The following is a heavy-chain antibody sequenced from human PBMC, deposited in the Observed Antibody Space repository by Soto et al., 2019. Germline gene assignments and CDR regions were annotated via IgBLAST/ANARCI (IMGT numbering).Heavy chain of an antibody. CDR1: GYSFTNYW. CDR2: IYPGDSDI. CDR3: AARHCSGGSCYHFYLED. Sequence: GESLKISCKGSGYSFTNYWIGWVLQMPGRGLEWMGIIYPGDSDIRYSPSFQGQVTISADKSISTAYLQWSSLKASDTAMYYCAARHCSGGSCYHFYLEDWGQGTLVTVSS. V-gene: IGHV5-51*01. D-gene: IGHD2-15*01. J-gene: IGHJ4*02.